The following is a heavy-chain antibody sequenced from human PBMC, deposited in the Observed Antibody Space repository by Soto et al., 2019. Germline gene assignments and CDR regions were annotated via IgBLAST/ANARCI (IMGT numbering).Heavy chain of an antibody. CDR2: INSDGSST. CDR1: GFTFSSYW. J-gene: IGHJ6*02. Sequence: GSLRLSCAASGFTFSSYWMHWVRQAPGKGLVWVSRINSDGSSTSYADSVKGRFTISRDNAKNTLYLQMNSLRAEDTAVYYCARDVDSYGYAYYYYYYGMDVWGQGTTVTVSS. V-gene: IGHV3-74*01. CDR3: ARDVDSYGYAYYYYYYGMDV. D-gene: IGHD5-18*01.